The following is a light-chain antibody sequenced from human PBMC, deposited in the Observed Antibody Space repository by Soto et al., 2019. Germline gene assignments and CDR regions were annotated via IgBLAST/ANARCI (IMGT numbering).Light chain of an antibody. J-gene: IGKJ1*01. CDR2: AAS. CDR1: QAISNY. Sequence: DIRMTQSPSSLSASVGDRVTITCRASQAISNYLAWYQQKPGKVPKVLISAASTLQSGVPSRFSGSGSGTEFTLTISSLQPEDVATYYCQKYNSAPWTFGQGTKVDIK. CDR3: QKYNSAPWT. V-gene: IGKV1-27*01.